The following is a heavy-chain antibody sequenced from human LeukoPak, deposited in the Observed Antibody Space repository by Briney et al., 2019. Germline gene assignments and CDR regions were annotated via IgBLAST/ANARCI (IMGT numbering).Heavy chain of an antibody. CDR1: GFTFSSYA. J-gene: IGHJ3*02. V-gene: IGHV3-23*01. CDR2: VSASANST. Sequence: GGSLRLSCAASGFTFSSYAMTWVRQAPGKGLDWVSGVSASANSTYYADAVKGRFTISRDNAKNTLYLQMNSLSVDDTAVYYCARGPSCSSHSCYVIGALDIWGQGTLVTVSS. D-gene: IGHD2-2*01. CDR3: ARGPSCSSHSCYVIGALDI.